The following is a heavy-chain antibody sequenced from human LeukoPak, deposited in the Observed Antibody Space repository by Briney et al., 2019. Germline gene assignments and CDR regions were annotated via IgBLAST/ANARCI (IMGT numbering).Heavy chain of an antibody. CDR2: VHPDNGNT. D-gene: IGHD1-14*01. J-gene: IGHJ5*02. CDR1: GYPFTKWE. Sequence: GASVKVSYKTSGYPFTKWEINWVRQAAGQGLEWLGWVHPDNGNTYYAQRFRGRVTMSRDTSTTTACMELSGLRSNDTAVYFCATGPRNDPWGQGTLVTVSS. V-gene: IGHV1-8*01. CDR3: ATGPRNDP.